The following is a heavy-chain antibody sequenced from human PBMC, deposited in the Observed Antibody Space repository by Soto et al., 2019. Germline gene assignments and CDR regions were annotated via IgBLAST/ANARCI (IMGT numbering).Heavy chain of an antibody. D-gene: IGHD3-22*01. CDR3: VFPSSGKYFFDY. CDR1: GFTFRNSA. CDR2: ISGFGGST. J-gene: IGHJ4*01. Sequence: PVGSLRLSCAASGFTFRNSAMNWVRQAPGKGLEWVSAISGFGGSTYYGDSVKGRFTISKDNHKNTLYLQMNSLRAEATAVYYCVFPSSGKYFFDYWGQGALVTVSS. V-gene: IGHV3-23*01.